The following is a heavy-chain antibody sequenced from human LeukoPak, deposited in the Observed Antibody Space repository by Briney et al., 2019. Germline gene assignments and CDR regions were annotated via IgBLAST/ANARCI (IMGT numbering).Heavy chain of an antibody. Sequence: ASVKVSCKASGYTFTNYGISWVRQAPGQGLEWMGWISAYNGNTNYAQKLQGRVTMTTDTSTSTAYMELRSLRSEDTAVYYCAAPATYCGGDCYIDWGQGTLVTVSS. V-gene: IGHV1-18*01. J-gene: IGHJ4*02. CDR1: GYTFTNYG. D-gene: IGHD2-21*02. CDR2: ISAYNGNT. CDR3: AAPATYCGGDCYID.